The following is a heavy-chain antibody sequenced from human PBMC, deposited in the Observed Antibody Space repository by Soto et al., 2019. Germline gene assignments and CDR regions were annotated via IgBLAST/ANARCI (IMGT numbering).Heavy chain of an antibody. J-gene: IGHJ3*02. Sequence: SETLSLTCTVSGGSISSGGYYWSWIRQHPGKGLEWIGYIYYSGSTYYNPSLKSRVTISVDTSKNQFSLKLSSVTAADTAVYYCATIQYDSSGYYNPPPGAFDIWGQGAMVTVSS. CDR2: IYYSGST. D-gene: IGHD3-22*01. CDR3: ATIQYDSSGYYNPPPGAFDI. V-gene: IGHV4-31*02. CDR1: GGSISSGGYY.